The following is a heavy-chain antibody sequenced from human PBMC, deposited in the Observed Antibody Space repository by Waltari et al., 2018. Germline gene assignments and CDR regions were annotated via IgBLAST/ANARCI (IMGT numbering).Heavy chain of an antibody. D-gene: IGHD2-2*01. Sequence: QVQLQQWGAGLLKPSETLSLTCAVYGGSFSGYYWSWLRQPPGKGLEWIGEINHSGSTNYNPSLKSRVTISVDTSKNQFSLKLSSVTAADTAVYYCASLQHSRGIVVVPAASRPDAFDIWGQGTMVTVSS. CDR3: ASLQHSRGIVVVPAASRPDAFDI. CDR2: INHSGST. J-gene: IGHJ3*02. V-gene: IGHV4-34*01. CDR1: GGSFSGYY.